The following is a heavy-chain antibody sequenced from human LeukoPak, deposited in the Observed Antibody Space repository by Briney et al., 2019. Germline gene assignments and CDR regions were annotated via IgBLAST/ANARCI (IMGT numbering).Heavy chain of an antibody. J-gene: IGHJ4*02. V-gene: IGHV4-39*01. CDR2: IYYSGST. D-gene: IGHD6-13*01. CDR3: ARAEQQLAFDY. Sequence: SETLFLTCTVSGGSISSSSYYWGWIRQPPGKGLEWIGSIYYSGSTYYNPSLKSRVTISVDTSKNQFSLKLSSVTAADTAVYYCARAEQQLAFDYWGRGALVTVSS. CDR1: GGSISSSSYY.